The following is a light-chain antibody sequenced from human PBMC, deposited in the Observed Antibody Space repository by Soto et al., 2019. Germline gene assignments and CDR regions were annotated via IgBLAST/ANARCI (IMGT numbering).Light chain of an antibody. J-gene: IGKJ3*01. Sequence: DIQMTQSPSSLSASVGDRVTITCRASQSISSYLNWYQQKPGKAPKLLIYAASSLQSGVPSRFSGSGSGTDFTLTISSLQPEDFATYYCQQSYSTRITFGPGTKVDI. CDR1: QSISSY. CDR2: AAS. V-gene: IGKV1-39*01. CDR3: QQSYSTRIT.